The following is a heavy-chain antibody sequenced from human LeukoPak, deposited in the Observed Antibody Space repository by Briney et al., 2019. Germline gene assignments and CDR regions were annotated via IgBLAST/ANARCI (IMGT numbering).Heavy chain of an antibody. CDR1: GYTFTNYG. D-gene: IGHD6-6*01. CDR3: ARVGRAARPVDY. J-gene: IGHJ4*02. Sequence: ASVKVSCKASGYTFTNYGISWVRQPPGQGLEWMGWISVYNGYTNYAQKLQGRVTMTTDTSTSTAYMELRSLRSDDTAVYYCARVGRAARPVDYWGQGTLVTVSS. V-gene: IGHV1-18*01. CDR2: ISVYNGYT.